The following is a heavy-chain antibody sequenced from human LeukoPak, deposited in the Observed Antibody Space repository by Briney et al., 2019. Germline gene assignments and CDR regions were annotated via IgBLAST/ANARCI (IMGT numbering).Heavy chain of an antibody. CDR2: ISNSGSA. V-gene: IGHV4-59*13. CDR1: GVSISTNY. J-gene: IGHJ4*02. D-gene: IGHD3-16*01. Sequence: SETLSLTCTVSGVSISTNYWNWIRQSPEKGLEWIGYISNSGSADRQPSLKSRVTLSLDPSKNQFSLSLNSVTAADTAVYFCAGYDHSNYLAYWGQGARVTVSS. CDR3: AGYDHSNYLAY.